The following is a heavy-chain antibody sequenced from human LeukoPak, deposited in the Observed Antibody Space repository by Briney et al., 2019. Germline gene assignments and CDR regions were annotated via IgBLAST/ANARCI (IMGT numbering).Heavy chain of an antibody. Sequence: PSDTLSLTCTLSCGFISSYYWSWTRHPPGKARECVVYIYYSGSTNYKQSLKSRVTISVDTSKNQYSLKLSSVTAADTAVYYCARAKNPYYYYYYMDFWGRGTTVTASS. CDR3: ARAKNPYYYYYYMDF. CDR1: CGFISSYY. CDR2: IYYSGST. J-gene: IGHJ6*03. V-gene: IGHV4-59*08.